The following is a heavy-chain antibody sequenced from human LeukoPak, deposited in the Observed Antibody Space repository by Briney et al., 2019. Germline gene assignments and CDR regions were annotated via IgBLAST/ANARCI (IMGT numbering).Heavy chain of an antibody. CDR3: AKDRGLYYFDY. CDR1: GFTFISYA. V-gene: IGHV3-23*01. D-gene: IGHD5-24*01. Sequence: TGGSLRLSCAASGFTFISYAMSWVRQAPGNGLDGVSAISCIGVSTYYADSVKGRLTISRDNSNNTLYLQMNSLRAEDTAVYYCAKDRGLYYFDYWGQGTLVTVSS. J-gene: IGHJ4*02. CDR2: ISCIGVST.